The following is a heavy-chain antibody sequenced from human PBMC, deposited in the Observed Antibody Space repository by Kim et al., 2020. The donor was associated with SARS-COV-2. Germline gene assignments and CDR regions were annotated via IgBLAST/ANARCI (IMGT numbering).Heavy chain of an antibody. J-gene: IGHJ4*02. CDR3: ARGAQGFDY. CDR1: GGSISSYY. V-gene: IGHV4-59*01. CDR2: IYYSGST. Sequence: SETLSLICTVSGGSISSYYWSWIRQPPGKGLEWIGYIYYSGSTNYNPSLKSRVTISVDTSKNQFSLKLSSVTAADTAVYYCARGAQGFDYWGQGTLVTVYS.